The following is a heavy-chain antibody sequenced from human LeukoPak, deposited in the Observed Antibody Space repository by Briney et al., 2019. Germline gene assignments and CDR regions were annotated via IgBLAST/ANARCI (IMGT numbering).Heavy chain of an antibody. J-gene: IGHJ3*01. CDR3: ARQVVDDAFDV. D-gene: IGHD3-22*01. CDR1: GCSISSQY. V-gene: IGHV4-59*11. CDR2: VYYTGST. Sequence: SETLSLTCTVSGCSISSQYWSWIRQPPGKGLEWIGYVYYTGSTNQNPSLKSRVTISVDTSKNHFSLKLSSVTAADTAVYYCARQVVDDAFDVWSQGTMVTVSS.